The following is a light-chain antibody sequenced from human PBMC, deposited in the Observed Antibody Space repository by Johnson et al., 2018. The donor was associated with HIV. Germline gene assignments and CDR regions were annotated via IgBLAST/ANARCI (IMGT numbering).Light chain of an antibody. CDR3: GTWDSSLSADV. CDR1: NSNIGHNY. CDR2: DNN. J-gene: IGLJ1*01. V-gene: IGLV1-51*01. Sequence: QSVLTQPPSVSAAPGQKVTISCSGSNSNIGHNYVSWYQQLPGTAPKLLIYDNNKRPSGIPGRFPGSKSGTSATLGITGLQTGDEADYYCGTWDSSLSADVFGPGTKVTVL.